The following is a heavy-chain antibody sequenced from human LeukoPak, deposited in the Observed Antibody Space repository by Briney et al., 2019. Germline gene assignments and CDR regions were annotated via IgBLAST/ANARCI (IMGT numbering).Heavy chain of an antibody. CDR3: ARDQRWGPLDAFDI. Sequence: SQTLSLTCTISGGSISSGSYYWSWIRQPAGKGLEWIGRIYTSGSTNYNPSLKSRVTISVDTSKNQFSLKLSSVTAADTAVYYCARDQRWGPLDAFDIWGQGTMVTVSP. CDR1: GGSISSGSYY. V-gene: IGHV4-61*02. D-gene: IGHD1-26*01. J-gene: IGHJ3*02. CDR2: IYTSGST.